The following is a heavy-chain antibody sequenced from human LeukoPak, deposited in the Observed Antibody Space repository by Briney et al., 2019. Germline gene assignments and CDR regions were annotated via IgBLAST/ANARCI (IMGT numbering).Heavy chain of an antibody. J-gene: IGHJ6*02. CDR3: AREDPQTTVPEGMDV. CDR1: GASINSYY. Sequence: SETLSLTCTVSGASINSYYWSWIRQPPGKGLEWIGYIYYSGTTNHNPSLKSRVTMSVDTSKNQFSLKLSSVTAADTAVYYCAREDPQTTVPEGMDVWGQGTTVTVSS. D-gene: IGHD4-17*01. V-gene: IGHV4-59*01. CDR2: IYYSGTT.